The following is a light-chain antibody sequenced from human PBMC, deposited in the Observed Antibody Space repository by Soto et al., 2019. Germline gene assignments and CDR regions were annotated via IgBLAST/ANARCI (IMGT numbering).Light chain of an antibody. CDR2: WAF. V-gene: IGKV4-1*01. Sequence: DIVLTQSPDSLAVSLGERATINCKSSQNLFYNARTYFAWYQQKPGQPPKLLIYWAFTRESGVPDRFSGSGSGTDFTLTISSLQAEDVAVYYGQQYYSTPQTFGQGTKVEIK. CDR1: QNLFYNARTY. J-gene: IGKJ1*01. CDR3: QQYYSTPQT.